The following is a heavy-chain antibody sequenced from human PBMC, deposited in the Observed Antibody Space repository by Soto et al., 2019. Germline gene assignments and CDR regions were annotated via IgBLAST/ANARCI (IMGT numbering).Heavy chain of an antibody. V-gene: IGHV1-8*01. Sequence: ASVKVSCKASGYTFTSYDINWVRQATGQGLEWMGWMNPNSGNTGYAQKFQGRVTMTRNTSISTAYMELSSLRSEDTAVYYCARVLLVYSSSWGWFDPWGQGTLVTVSS. CDR2: MNPNSGNT. D-gene: IGHD6-13*01. J-gene: IGHJ5*02. CDR1: GYTFTSYD. CDR3: ARVLLVYSSSWGWFDP.